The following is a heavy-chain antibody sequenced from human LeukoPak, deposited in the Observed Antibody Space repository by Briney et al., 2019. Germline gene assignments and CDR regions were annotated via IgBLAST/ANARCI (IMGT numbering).Heavy chain of an antibody. CDR1: GFTFSDYY. V-gene: IGHV3-11*01. D-gene: IGHD1-26*01. CDR3: GRDTWAGVFLDYYYYYGMDV. CDR2: ISSSGSTI. Sequence: GGSLRLSCAASGFTFSDYYMSWIRQAPGKGLEWVSYISSSGSTIYYADSVEGRFTISRDNAKNSLYLQMNSLRAEDTAVYYCGRDTWAGVFLDYYYYYGMDVGGKGPTVTVS. J-gene: IGHJ6*04.